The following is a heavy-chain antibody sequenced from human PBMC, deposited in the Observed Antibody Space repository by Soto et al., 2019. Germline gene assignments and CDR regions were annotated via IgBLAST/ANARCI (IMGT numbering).Heavy chain of an antibody. V-gene: IGHV3-15*01. CDR2: IKSKTDGGTT. CDR3: TTGELRYFDWLFYRSNYFDY. Sequence: EVQLVESGGGLVKPGGSLRLSCAASGFTFSNAWMSWVRQAPGKGLEWVGRIKSKTDGGTTDYAAPVKGRFTISRDDSNNTLYLQMNSLKTEDTAVYYCTTGELRYFDWLFYRSNYFDYWGQGTLVTVSS. D-gene: IGHD3-9*01. CDR1: GFTFSNAW. J-gene: IGHJ4*02.